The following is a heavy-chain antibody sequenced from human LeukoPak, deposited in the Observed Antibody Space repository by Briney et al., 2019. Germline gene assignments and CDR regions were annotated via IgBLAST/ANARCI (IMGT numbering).Heavy chain of an antibody. D-gene: IGHD4-17*01. CDR1: GGTFSSYA. Sequence: GASVKVSCKASGGTFSSYAISWVRQAPGQGLEWMGRIIPILGIANYAQKFQGRVTITADKSTSTAYMELSSLRSEDTAVYYCARGGDYGDYRLFDYWGQGTLVTVSS. CDR2: IIPILGIA. V-gene: IGHV1-69*04. J-gene: IGHJ4*02. CDR3: ARGGDYGDYRLFDY.